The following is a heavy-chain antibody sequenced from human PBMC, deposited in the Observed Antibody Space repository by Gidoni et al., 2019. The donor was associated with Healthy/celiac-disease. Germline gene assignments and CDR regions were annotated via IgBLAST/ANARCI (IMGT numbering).Heavy chain of an antibody. V-gene: IGHV1-69*01. J-gene: IGHJ3*02. CDR3: ARRQTYYYDSSGYGRAFDI. Sequence: QVQLVQSGAEVKKPGSSVKVSCKASVGTFSSFAISWVRQAPGQGLKWMGGIIPIFGTANYAQKFQGRVTIAADESTSTAYMELSSLRSEDTAVYYCARRQTYYYDSSGYGRAFDIWGQGTMVTVSS. CDR1: VGTFSSFA. CDR2: IIPIFGTA. D-gene: IGHD3-22*01.